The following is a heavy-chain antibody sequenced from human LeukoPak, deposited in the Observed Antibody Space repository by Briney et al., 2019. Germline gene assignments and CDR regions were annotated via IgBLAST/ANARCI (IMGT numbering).Heavy chain of an antibody. J-gene: IGHJ6*03. CDR3: ARDGDCSGGSCNYYMDV. V-gene: IGHV1-2*02. D-gene: IGHD2-15*01. CDR2: INPNSGGT. CDR1: GYTFTGYY. Sequence: ASVTVSCKASGYTFTGYYMHWVRQAPGQGLEWMGWINPNSGGTDYAQKFQGRVTMTRDTSISTAYMELSRLRSDDTAVYYCARDGDCSGGSCNYYMDVWGKGTTVTISS.